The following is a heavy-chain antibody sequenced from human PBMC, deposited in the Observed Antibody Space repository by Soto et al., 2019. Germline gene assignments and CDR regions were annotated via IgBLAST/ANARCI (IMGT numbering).Heavy chain of an antibody. CDR2: IYYSGST. D-gene: IGHD3-10*01. Sequence: SETLSLACSVSGGSISSYYCSWIRHPPGKGLEWIGYIYYSGSTNYNPSLKSRVTISVDTSKNQFSLKLSSVTAADTAVYYCARPSLWFGRYAFDIWGQGTMVTVSS. J-gene: IGHJ3*02. CDR1: GGSISSYY. CDR3: ARPSLWFGRYAFDI. V-gene: IGHV4-59*08.